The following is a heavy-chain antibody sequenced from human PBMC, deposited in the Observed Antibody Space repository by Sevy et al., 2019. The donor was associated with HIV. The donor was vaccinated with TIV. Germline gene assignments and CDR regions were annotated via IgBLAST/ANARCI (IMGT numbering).Heavy chain of an antibody. CDR1: GFTFSSYA. V-gene: IGHV3-23*01. D-gene: IGHD2-15*01. J-gene: IGHJ4*02. CDR2: ISGSGGST. CDR3: AKDQNMLLVVAATLTHFGWFDY. Sequence: GGSLRLSCAASGFTFSSYAMSWVRQAPGKGLEWVSAISGSGGSTYYADSVKGRFTISRDNSKSTLYLQMNSLRAEDTAVYYCAKDQNMLLVVAATLTHFGWFDYWGQGTLVTVSS.